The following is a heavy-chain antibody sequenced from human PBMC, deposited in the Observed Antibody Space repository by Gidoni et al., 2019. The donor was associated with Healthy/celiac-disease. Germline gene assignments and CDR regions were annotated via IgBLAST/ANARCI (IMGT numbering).Heavy chain of an antibody. Sequence: QVQLVESGGGLVKPGGSLRLSCAVSGFTFSDYYMSWIRQATGKGRGWVSYISNSGSTIYYADSVKGRFTISRDNAKNSLYLQMNSLRVEDTAVYYCARDQQLAYHSWGQGTLVTVSS. J-gene: IGHJ4*02. CDR2: ISNSGSTI. V-gene: IGHV3-11*01. D-gene: IGHD6-13*01. CDR3: ARDQQLAYHS. CDR1: GFTFSDYY.